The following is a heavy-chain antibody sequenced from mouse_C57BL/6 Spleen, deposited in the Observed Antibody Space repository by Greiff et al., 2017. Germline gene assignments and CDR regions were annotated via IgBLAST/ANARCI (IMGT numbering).Heavy chain of an antibody. D-gene: IGHD1-1*01. CDR2: IDPEDGET. Sequence: VHVKQSGAELVKPGASVKLSCTASGFNITDYYMPWVKQRPEQGLEWIGRIDPEDGETKYAPKFQGKATITADTSSNTAYLQLSSLTSEDTAVYYCASSGTTVVAIDYWGQGTTLTVSS. J-gene: IGHJ2*01. CDR3: ASSGTTVVAIDY. CDR1: GFNITDYY. V-gene: IGHV14-2*01.